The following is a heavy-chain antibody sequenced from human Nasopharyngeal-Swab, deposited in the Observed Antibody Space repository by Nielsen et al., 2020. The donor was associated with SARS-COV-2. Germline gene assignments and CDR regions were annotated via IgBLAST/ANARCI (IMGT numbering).Heavy chain of an antibody. CDR3: ARDFGAPSSSWYDGDWFDP. D-gene: IGHD6-13*01. CDR1: GFTFSDYY. J-gene: IGHJ5*02. Sequence: GESLKIPCAASGFTFSDYYMSWIRQAPGKGLEWVSYISSSGSTIYYADSVKGRFTISRDNAKNSLYLQMNSLRAEDTAVYYCARDFGAPSSSWYDGDWFDPWGQGTLVTVSS. V-gene: IGHV3-11*01. CDR2: ISSSGSTI.